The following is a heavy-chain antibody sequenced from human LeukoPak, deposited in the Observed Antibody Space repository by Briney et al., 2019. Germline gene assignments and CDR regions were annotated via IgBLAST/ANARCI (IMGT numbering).Heavy chain of an antibody. CDR1: GGSISGGSYY. D-gene: IGHD6-13*01. CDR3: ATQYSSSWYGFSNWFDP. CDR2: IYTSGST. V-gene: IGHV4-61*02. Sequence: SETLSLTCTVSGGSISGGSYYWSWIRQPAGKGLEWIGRIYTSGSTNYNPSLKSRVTISVDTSKNQFSLKLSSVTAADTAVYYCATQYSSSWYGFSNWFDPWGQGTLVTVSS. J-gene: IGHJ5*02.